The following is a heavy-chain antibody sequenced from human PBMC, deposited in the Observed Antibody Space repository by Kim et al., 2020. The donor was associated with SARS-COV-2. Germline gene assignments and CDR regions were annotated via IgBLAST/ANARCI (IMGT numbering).Heavy chain of an antibody. J-gene: IGHJ4*02. CDR3: AKDLTHGSGWPPY. D-gene: IGHD6-19*01. Sequence: YADSVKGQFTISGDNSKNTLYLQMNSLRAEDTAVYYCAKDLTHGSGWPPYWGQGTLVTVSS. V-gene: IGHV3-30*02.